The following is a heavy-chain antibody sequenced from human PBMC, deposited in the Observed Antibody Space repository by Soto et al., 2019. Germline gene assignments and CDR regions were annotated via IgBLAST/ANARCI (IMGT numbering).Heavy chain of an antibody. CDR1: GYSFASYW. J-gene: IGHJ4*02. D-gene: IGHD2-2*01. V-gene: IGHV5-10-1*01. Sequence: GESLKISCKGSGYSFASYWISWVRQMPGKGLEWMGRIDPSDSHTNYSPSFQGHVTISVGKSINIAYLQWSSLKASDSAMYFCARQDLWPHCGNTSCSSYDLWGQGTLVTVSS. CDR3: ARQDLWPHCGNTSCSSYDL. CDR2: IDPSDSHT.